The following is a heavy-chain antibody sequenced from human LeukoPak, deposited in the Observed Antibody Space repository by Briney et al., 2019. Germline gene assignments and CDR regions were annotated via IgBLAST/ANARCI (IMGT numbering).Heavy chain of an antibody. V-gene: IGHV1-69*05. D-gene: IGHD3-3*01. CDR1: GGTFSSYA. J-gene: IGHJ4*02. CDR2: IIPIFGTA. Sequence: SVKVSCKASGGTFSSYAISWVRQAPGQGLEWMGGIIPIFGTANYAQKFQGRVTITRDTSASTAYMELSSLRSEDTAVYYCARPLVPYYDFWSGYPSPPTCWGQGTLVTVSS. CDR3: ARPLVPYYDFWSGYPSPPTC.